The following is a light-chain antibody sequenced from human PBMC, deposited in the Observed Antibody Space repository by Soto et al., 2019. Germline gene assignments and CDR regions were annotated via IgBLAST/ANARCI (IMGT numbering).Light chain of an antibody. Sequence: VVTQEPSLTVSPGGTVTLTCGSSTGPVTSGHYPYWFQQKPGQAPTTLIYDTTSKHSWTPARFSGSLLGGKAALTLSGAQPEDEADYYCLLFYSGPRNVFGGGTKLTVL. J-gene: IGLJ3*02. CDR2: DTT. V-gene: IGLV7-46*01. CDR3: LLFYSGPRNV. CDR1: TGPVTSGHY.